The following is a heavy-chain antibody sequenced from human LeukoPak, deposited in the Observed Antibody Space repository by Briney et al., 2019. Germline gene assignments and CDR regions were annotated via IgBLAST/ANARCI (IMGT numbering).Heavy chain of an antibody. CDR1: GYSFTGHY. CDR3: AKEGYSRGYYSYYYMDV. V-gene: IGHV3-30*04. Sequence: SCKASGYSFTGHYMHWVRQAPGKGLEWVTAISYDGSNKYYADSVKGRFTISRDNSKNTLYVQMNSLRAEDTAVYYCAKEGYSRGYYSYYYMDVWGKGTTVTVSS. J-gene: IGHJ6*03. D-gene: IGHD6-13*01. CDR2: ISYDGSNK.